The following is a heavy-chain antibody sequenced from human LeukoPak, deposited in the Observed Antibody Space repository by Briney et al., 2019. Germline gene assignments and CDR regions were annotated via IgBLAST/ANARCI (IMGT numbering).Heavy chain of an antibody. CDR1: GYVFTSYW. CDR3: ARRAHSGAMITLDY. V-gene: IGHV5-51*01. D-gene: IGHD5-12*01. Sequence: GESLQISCRGSGYVFTSYWIVWVRQVPGKGLEWMGVIYPGDSNNRYSPSFQAQVTISADSSISTAYLQWSSLKASDTAMYYCARRAHSGAMITLDYWGQGTLVTVSS. J-gene: IGHJ4*02. CDR2: IYPGDSNN.